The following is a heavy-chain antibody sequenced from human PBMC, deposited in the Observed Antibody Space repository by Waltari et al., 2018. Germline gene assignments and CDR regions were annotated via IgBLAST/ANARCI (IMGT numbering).Heavy chain of an antibody. CDR2: INPGGGST. Sequence: QVQLVQSGAEVKKPGASVRLSCKASGYTFTSYYINWVRQAPGQGPEWMGAINPGGGSTIYAQKFQGRVTMSRDTSTSTVYMELSSLRSEDTAVYYCARSRILTGYFPNEEFDNWGQGTLVTVSS. CDR3: ARSRILTGYFPNEEFDN. J-gene: IGHJ4*02. V-gene: IGHV1-46*01. CDR1: GYTFTSYY. D-gene: IGHD3-9*01.